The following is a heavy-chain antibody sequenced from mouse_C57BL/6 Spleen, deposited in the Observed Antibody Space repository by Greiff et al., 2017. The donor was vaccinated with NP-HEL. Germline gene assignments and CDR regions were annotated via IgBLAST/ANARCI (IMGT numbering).Heavy chain of an antibody. CDR1: GYTFTDYE. V-gene: IGHV1-15*01. Sequence: QVQLQQSGAELVRPGASVTLSCKASGYTFTDYEMHWVKQTPVHGLEWIGAIDPETGGTAYNQKFKGKAILTADKSSSTAYMELRSLTSEDSAVYYCTRWDMVRDYFDYWGQGTTLTVSS. CDR3: TRWDMVRDYFDY. CDR2: IDPETGGT. J-gene: IGHJ2*01. D-gene: IGHD2-2*01.